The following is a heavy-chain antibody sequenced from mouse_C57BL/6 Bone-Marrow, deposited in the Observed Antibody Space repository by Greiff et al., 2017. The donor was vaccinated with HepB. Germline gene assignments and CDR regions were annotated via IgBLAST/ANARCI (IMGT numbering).Heavy chain of an antibody. CDR2: IYPRSGNT. CDR1: GYTFTSYG. D-gene: IGHD4-1*01. CDR3: ARRGTGTDWYFDV. J-gene: IGHJ1*03. V-gene: IGHV1-81*01. Sequence: QVQLKESGAELARPGASVKLSCKASGYTFTSYGISWVKQRTGQGLEWIGEIYPRSGNTYYNEKFKGKATLTADKSSSTAYMELRSLTSEDSAVYFCARRGTGTDWYFDVWGTGTTVTVSS.